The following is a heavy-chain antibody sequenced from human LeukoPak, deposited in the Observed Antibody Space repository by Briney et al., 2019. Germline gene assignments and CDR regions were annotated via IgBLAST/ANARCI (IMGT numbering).Heavy chain of an antibody. J-gene: IGHJ4*02. Sequence: GGSLRLSCAVSGFTFSNYGMRWVRQAPGKGLEWVALTSYDGSTKYYADSVKGRFFISKDNSRNTLYLQMNSLRVEDTAMYYCAKPSGEYFDYWGQGTLVTVSS. V-gene: IGHV3-30*18. CDR1: GFTFSNYG. CDR3: AKPSGEYFDY. CDR2: TSYDGSTK.